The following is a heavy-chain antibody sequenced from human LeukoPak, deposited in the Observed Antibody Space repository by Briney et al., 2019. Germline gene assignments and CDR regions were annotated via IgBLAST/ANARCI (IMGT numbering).Heavy chain of an antibody. CDR1: GFTLSGYD. CDR3: VRAHVAAGLALDI. Sequence: GSLRLSCADSGFTLSGYDTYCVRQATGKSLERVSGIGIPGDTYYPGSVKGRFTISRENAKSSFYLQMNSLRAEDTAVYYCVRAHVAAGLALDIWGRGTMVTVSS. CDR2: IGIPGDT. V-gene: IGHV3-13*01. D-gene: IGHD6-25*01. J-gene: IGHJ3*02.